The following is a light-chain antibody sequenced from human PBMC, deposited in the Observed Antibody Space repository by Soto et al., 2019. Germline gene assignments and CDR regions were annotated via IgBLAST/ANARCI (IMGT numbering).Light chain of an antibody. V-gene: IGKV1-39*01. CDR2: AAS. J-gene: IGKJ1*01. CDR3: QQSYNTPWT. Sequence: DIQMTQSPSSLSASVGDRVTITCRASQSISNYLSWYQQIPGKAPKLLIYAASTLRSGVSSRFSGSGSGTDFTLTISSLQPEDFATYYCQQSYNTPWTFGQATKVEIK. CDR1: QSISNY.